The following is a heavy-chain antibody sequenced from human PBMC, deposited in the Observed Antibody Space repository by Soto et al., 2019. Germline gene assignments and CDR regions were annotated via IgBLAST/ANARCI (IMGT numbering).Heavy chain of an antibody. CDR2: INSDGSST. D-gene: IGHD6-13*01. V-gene: IGHV3-74*01. CDR1: GFTFSSYW. Sequence: GGSLRLSCAASGFTFSSYWMHWVRQAPGKGLVWVSRINSDGSSTSHADSVKGRFTISRDNAKNTLYLQMNSLRAEDTAVYYCASPYSSSWSQGFDPWGQGTLVTVSS. J-gene: IGHJ5*02. CDR3: ASPYSSSWSQGFDP.